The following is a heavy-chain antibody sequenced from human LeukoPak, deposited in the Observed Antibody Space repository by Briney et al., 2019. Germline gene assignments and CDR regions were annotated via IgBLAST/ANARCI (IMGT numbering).Heavy chain of an antibody. J-gene: IGHJ4*02. V-gene: IGHV3-7*01. CDR3: ARVSRQWLACDY. Sequence: GGSLRLSRAASGFTFSTYSMSWVRQAPGKGLEWVANINQDGSEKYYVDSVKGRFTISRDNAKNSLYLQMNSLRAEDTAVYYCARVSRQWLACDYWGQGTLGTVSS. CDR2: INQDGSEK. CDR1: GFTFSTYS. D-gene: IGHD6-19*01.